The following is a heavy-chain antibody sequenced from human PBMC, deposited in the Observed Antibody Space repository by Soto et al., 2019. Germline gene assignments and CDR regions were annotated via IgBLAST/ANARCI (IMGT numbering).Heavy chain of an antibody. D-gene: IGHD3-10*01. Sequence: EVQLLESGGGLAQPGGSLGLSCAASGFTLSNYAVNWVRQAPGMGLEWVSAIRSSGGSTDYADSVKGRFTTSRDNSKNTLYLQMNSRRAEDTAVYYCAKHRVSRGKTSFLPDAFDIWGQGTMVTVSS. CDR1: GFTLSNYA. J-gene: IGHJ3*02. V-gene: IGHV3-23*01. CDR2: IRSSGGST. CDR3: AKHRVSRGKTSFLPDAFDI.